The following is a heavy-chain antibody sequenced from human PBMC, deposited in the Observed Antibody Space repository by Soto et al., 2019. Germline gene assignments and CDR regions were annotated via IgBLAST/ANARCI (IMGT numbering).Heavy chain of an antibody. CDR3: ATHFSGVLVLGTSPPGGDNYGWDV. V-gene: IGHV1-69*02. J-gene: IGHJ6*02. CDR2: IIPILDIP. Sequence: QVQLVQSGAEVKKPGSSVKVSCKASGGTFSRYTFTWVRQAPGQGLEWMGSIIPILDIPNYAQNFQGRVTITADKSTSTAYMELSSLTSDDTAVYYCATHFSGVLVLGTSPPGGDNYGWDVWGQGTTVTVSS. CDR1: GGTFSRYT. D-gene: IGHD2-8*02.